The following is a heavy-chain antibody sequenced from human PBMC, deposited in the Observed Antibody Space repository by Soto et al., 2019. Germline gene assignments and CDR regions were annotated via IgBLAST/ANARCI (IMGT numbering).Heavy chain of an antibody. CDR3: ARITVTPVFDYYYGMDV. D-gene: IGHD4-17*01. CDR2: INHSGST. V-gene: IGHV4-34*01. CDR1: GGSFSGYY. Sequence: SETLSLTCAVYGGSFSGYYWSWIRQPPGKGLEWIGEINHSGSTNYNPSLRSRVTISVDTSKNQFSLKLSSVTAADTAVYYCARITVTPVFDYYYGMDVWGQGXTVTVYS. J-gene: IGHJ6*02.